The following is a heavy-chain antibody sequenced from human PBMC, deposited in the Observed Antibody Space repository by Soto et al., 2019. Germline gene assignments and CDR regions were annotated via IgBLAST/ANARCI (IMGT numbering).Heavy chain of an antibody. Sequence: SETLSLTCTVSGSSISSSSYYWGWIRQPPWKGLEWIGSIYYSGSTYYNPSLKSRVTISVDTSKNQFSLKLSSVTAADTAVYYCARFYDILGENWFDPWGQGTLVTVSS. CDR3: ARFYDILGENWFDP. V-gene: IGHV4-39*01. CDR2: IYYSGST. J-gene: IGHJ5*02. D-gene: IGHD3-9*01. CDR1: GSSISSSSYY.